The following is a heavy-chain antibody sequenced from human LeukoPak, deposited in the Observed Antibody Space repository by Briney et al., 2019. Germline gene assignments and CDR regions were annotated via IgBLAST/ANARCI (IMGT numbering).Heavy chain of an antibody. CDR3: ARGSVASAGSYFDY. V-gene: IGHV2-5*02. J-gene: IGHJ4*02. Sequence: SGPTLVKATQTLTLTCTFSGFSLSTSGVGVGWIRQPPGKALEWLALIYWDDDKRYSPSLKSRLTITKDTSKNQVVLTLTNMDPVDTATYYCARGSVASAGSYFDYWGQGTLVTVSS. D-gene: IGHD6-13*01. CDR2: IYWDDDK. CDR1: GFSLSTSGVG.